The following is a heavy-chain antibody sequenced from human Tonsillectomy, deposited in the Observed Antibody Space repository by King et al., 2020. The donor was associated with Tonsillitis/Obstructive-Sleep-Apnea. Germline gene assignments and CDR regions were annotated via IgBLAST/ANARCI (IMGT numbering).Heavy chain of an antibody. CDR3: ASGIAAAGTPYYYMDV. J-gene: IGHJ6*03. V-gene: IGHV5-10-1*01. CDR2: IDPSDSYT. Sequence: EMQLVQSGAEVKKPGESLRISCKGSGYSFTSYWISWVRQMPGKGLEWMGRIDPSDSYTNYSPSFQGHVTISADKSISTAYLQWSSLKASDTAMYYRASGIAAAGTPYYYMDVWGKGTTVTVSS. D-gene: IGHD6-13*01. CDR1: GYSFTSYW.